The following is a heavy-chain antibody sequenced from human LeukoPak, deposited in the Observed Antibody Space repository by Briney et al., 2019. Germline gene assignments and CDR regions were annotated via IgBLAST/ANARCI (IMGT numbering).Heavy chain of an antibody. CDR1: GFTFNTAW. V-gene: IGHV3-15*01. D-gene: IGHD6-13*01. CDR3: ARCGGIAAKRGDWFDP. Sequence: GGSLRLSCAASGFTFNTAWMTWVRQAPGKGLEWVGRIRGKTDGGTPDYAAPVKGRFTISGDHLKDTLYLQMNSLRAEDTAVYYCARCGGIAAKRGDWFDPWGQGTLVTVSS. CDR2: IRGKTDGGTP. J-gene: IGHJ5*02.